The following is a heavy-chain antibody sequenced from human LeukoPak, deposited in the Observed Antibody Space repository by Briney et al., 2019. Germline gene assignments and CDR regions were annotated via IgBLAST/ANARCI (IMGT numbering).Heavy chain of an antibody. V-gene: IGHV3-7*01. J-gene: IGHJ4*02. D-gene: IGHD5-12*01. Sequence: GGSLRLSRAASGFTFSSYSMSWVRQAPGKGLEWVANIKQEGSEKYYVDSVKGRSTISRDNAKNSVFLQMNSLRAEDTAVYYCARGVATIGFDYWGQGTLVTVSP. CDR3: ARGVATIGFDY. CDR1: GFTFSSYS. CDR2: IKQEGSEK.